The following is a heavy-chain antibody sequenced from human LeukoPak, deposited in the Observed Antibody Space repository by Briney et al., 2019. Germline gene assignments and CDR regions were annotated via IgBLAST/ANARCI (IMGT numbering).Heavy chain of an antibody. J-gene: IGHJ6*02. V-gene: IGHV1-2*02. CDR3: ARGGTTRHYYYGMDV. CDR2: INPNSGGT. CDR1: GYTFTGYY. Sequence: ASVKVSCKASGYTFTGYYMHWVRQAPGQGLEGMGWINPNSGGTNYAQKFQGRVTMTRDTSISTAYMELSRLRSDDTAVYYCARGGTTRHYYYGMDVWGQGTTVTVSS. D-gene: IGHD2/OR15-2a*01.